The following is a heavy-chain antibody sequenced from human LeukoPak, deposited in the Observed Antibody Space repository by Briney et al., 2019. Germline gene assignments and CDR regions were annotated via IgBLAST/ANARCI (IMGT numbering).Heavy chain of an antibody. Sequence: ASVKVSCKASGYTFIGYYMHWVRQAPGQGLEWMGWINPNSGGTNYAQKFQVRGTMTRDTSISTAYMELSRLRSDDTAVYYCARSAESSSWVEFDYWGQGTLVTVSS. V-gene: IGHV1-2*02. J-gene: IGHJ4*02. CDR1: GYTFIGYY. D-gene: IGHD6-13*01. CDR2: INPNSGGT. CDR3: ARSAESSSWVEFDY.